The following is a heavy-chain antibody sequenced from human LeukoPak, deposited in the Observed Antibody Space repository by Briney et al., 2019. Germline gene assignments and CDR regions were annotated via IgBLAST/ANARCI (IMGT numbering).Heavy chain of an antibody. V-gene: IGHV4-59*01. J-gene: IGHJ3*02. CDR2: IYYSGST. Sequence: SETLSLTCAVYGGSFSSYYWSWIRQPPGKGLEWIGYIYYSGSTNYNPSLKSRVTISVDTSKNQFSLKLSSVTAADTAVYYCVYYDSSSGAFDIWGQGAMVTVSS. D-gene: IGHD3-22*01. CDR3: VYYDSSSGAFDI. CDR1: GGSFSSYY.